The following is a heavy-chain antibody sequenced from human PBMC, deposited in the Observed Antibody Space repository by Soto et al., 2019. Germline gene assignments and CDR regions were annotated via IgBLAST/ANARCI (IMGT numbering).Heavy chain of an antibody. V-gene: IGHV4-4*02. D-gene: IGHD3-22*01. CDR3: ARDYYYDSSGFDY. CDR1: GGSISSSNW. Sequence: PSETLSLTCAVSGGSISSSNWWSFVRQPPGKGLEWIGEIYHSGSTNYNPSLKSRVTISVDKSKNQFSLKLSSVTAADTAVYYCARDYYYDSSGFDYWGQGTLVTVSS. J-gene: IGHJ4*02. CDR2: IYHSGST.